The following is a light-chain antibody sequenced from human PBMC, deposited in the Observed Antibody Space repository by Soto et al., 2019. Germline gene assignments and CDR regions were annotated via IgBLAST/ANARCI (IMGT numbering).Light chain of an antibody. V-gene: IGKV3-15*01. CDR2: GAS. Sequence: IVMTQSPATLSVSPGERATLSCRASQSVGSNLIWYQQKPGQGPRLLIYGASTRATGIPARFSGSGSGTEFTLTISSLQSEDFAVYSCQQYNNWPAYTFGQGTKLEIK. CDR1: QSVGSN. J-gene: IGKJ2*01. CDR3: QQYNNWPAYT.